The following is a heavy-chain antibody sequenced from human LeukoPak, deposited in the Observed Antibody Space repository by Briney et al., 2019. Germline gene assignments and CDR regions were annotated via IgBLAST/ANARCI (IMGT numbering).Heavy chain of an antibody. CDR1: GGSISSGSYY. D-gene: IGHD3-10*01. V-gene: IGHV4-39*07. CDR3: ARAAVTMVRGVGWFDP. Sequence: PSETLSLTCSVSGGSISSGSYYWGWIRQPPGKGLDWIGSIYYSGSTYYNPSLKSRVTISVDTSKNQFSLKLSSVTAADTAVYYCARAAVTMVRGVGWFDPWGQGTLVTVSS. CDR2: IYYSGST. J-gene: IGHJ5*02.